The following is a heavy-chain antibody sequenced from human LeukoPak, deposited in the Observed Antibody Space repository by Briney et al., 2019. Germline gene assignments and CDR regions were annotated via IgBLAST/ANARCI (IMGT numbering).Heavy chain of an antibody. CDR1: GFTFTKYW. Sequence: GGSLRLSCAASGFTFTKYWVHWVRQAPGERLMWLSDISPDGITTAYADSVKGRFTLSRDNAKNTLYLQMNSLRVEDTAVYYCTRTLCSSTSNCFDYWGQGTLVAVSS. D-gene: IGHD2-2*01. J-gene: IGHJ4*02. V-gene: IGHV3-74*01. CDR3: TRTLCSSTSNCFDY. CDR2: ISPDGITT.